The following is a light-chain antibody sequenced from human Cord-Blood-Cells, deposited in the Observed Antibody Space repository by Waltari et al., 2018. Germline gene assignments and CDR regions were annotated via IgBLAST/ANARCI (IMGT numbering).Light chain of an antibody. CDR2: YDS. Sequence: SYVLTQSPSVSVAPGKTARITCGGNNIGSKSVHWYQQKPGQAPVLVSYYDSDRPSGIPERFSGSNSGNTATLTISRVEAGDEADYYCQVWDSSSDHYVFGTGTKVTVL. V-gene: IGLV3-21*04. CDR1: NIGSKS. J-gene: IGLJ1*01. CDR3: QVWDSSSDHYV.